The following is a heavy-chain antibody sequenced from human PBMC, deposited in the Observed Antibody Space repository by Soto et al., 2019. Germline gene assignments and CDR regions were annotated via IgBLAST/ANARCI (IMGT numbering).Heavy chain of an antibody. J-gene: IGHJ4*02. CDR2: INPSGGST. D-gene: IGHD2-8*01. CDR3: ARPPFPGCINAVCYPFDY. V-gene: IGHV1-46*01. CDR1: GYTFTDYY. Sequence: QVQLVQSGAEVKKPGASVKVSCKASGYTFTDYYIHWVRQAPGQGLERMGMINPSGGSTDYAQKFRGRVTMTRDTSTGTVYMGLSSMRSEDTAVYYCARPPFPGCINAVCYPFDYWGQGTLVTVSS.